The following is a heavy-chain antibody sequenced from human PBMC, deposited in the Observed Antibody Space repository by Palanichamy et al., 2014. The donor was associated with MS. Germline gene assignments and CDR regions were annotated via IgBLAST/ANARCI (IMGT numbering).Heavy chain of an antibody. CDR3: ASGYYGTSGYSLDY. V-gene: IGHV3-66*01. CDR1: GFSVSTNY. D-gene: IGHD3-22*01. CDR2: INNDGST. J-gene: IGHJ4*02. Sequence: ELGGGLVQPGGSLRLSCAASGFSVSTNYMTWVRQAPGKGLEWVSFINNDGSTYYADSVKGRFTISRDNSKNTLYLQMHSLRAEDAAVYYCASGYYGTSGYSLDYWGQGSLVTVSA.